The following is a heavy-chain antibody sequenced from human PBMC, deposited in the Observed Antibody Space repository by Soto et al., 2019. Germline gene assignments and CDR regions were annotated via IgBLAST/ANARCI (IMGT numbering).Heavy chain of an antibody. Sequence: GGSLRLSCAASGFTFSTYGMHWVRHAPGKGLEWVAVIWYDGSNEHYADSVKGRFTISRDDSKNTLYLQMNSLRAEDTAVYYCARDAYLGSGSYAYWGQGTLVTVSS. V-gene: IGHV3-33*01. CDR1: GFTFSTYG. CDR2: IWYDGSNE. D-gene: IGHD3-10*01. J-gene: IGHJ4*02. CDR3: ARDAYLGSGSYAY.